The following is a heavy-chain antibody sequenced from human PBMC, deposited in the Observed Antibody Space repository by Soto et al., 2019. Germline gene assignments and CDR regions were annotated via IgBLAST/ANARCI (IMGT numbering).Heavy chain of an antibody. CDR1: GFTFSSYW. V-gene: IGHV3-74*01. D-gene: IGHD3-22*01. CDR2: INSDGSST. CDR3: ARAPPYYYDSSGYYYGMDV. Sequence: GGSLRLSCAASGFTFSSYWMHWVRQAPGKGLAWVSRINSDGSSTSYADSVKGRFTISRDNAKNTLYLQMNSLRAEDTAVYYCARAPPYYYDSSGYYYGMDVWGQGTTVTVSS. J-gene: IGHJ6*02.